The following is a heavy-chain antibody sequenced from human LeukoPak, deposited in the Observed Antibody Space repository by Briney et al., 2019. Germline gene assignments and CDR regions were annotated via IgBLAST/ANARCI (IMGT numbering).Heavy chain of an antibody. Sequence: GASVKVSCKASGYTFTSYGISWVRQAPGQGLEWMGWISSYNGNTNYAQKLQGRVTMTTDTSTSTAYMELRSLRSDDTAVYYCARDPSIAAAGTCDYWGQGTLVTVSS. D-gene: IGHD6-13*01. CDR3: ARDPSIAAAGTCDY. V-gene: IGHV1-18*01. CDR2: ISSYNGNT. J-gene: IGHJ4*02. CDR1: GYTFTSYG.